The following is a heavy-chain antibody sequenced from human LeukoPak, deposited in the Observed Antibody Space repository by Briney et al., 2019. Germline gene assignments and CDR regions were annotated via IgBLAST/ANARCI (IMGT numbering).Heavy chain of an antibody. CDR1: GYSISSGYY. D-gene: IGHD6-13*01. V-gene: IGHV4-38-2*01. CDR2: IYHSGST. J-gene: IGHJ3*02. CDR3: ARYEVGSSWAQAFDI. Sequence: SETLPLTCAVSGYSISSGYYWGWIRQPPGKGPEWIGSIYHSGSTYYNPSLKRRVTISIDTSKRQFSLKLSSVTAADTAVYYCARYEVGSSWAQAFDIWGQGTMVTVSS.